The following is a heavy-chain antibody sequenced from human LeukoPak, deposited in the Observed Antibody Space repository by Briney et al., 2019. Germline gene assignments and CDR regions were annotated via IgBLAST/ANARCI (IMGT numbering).Heavy chain of an antibody. CDR2: INHSGST. J-gene: IGHJ4*02. V-gene: IGHV4-34*01. CDR3: ARTLRLRSYYFDY. D-gene: IGHD5-12*01. Sequence: SETLSLTCAVYGGSFSGYYWSWIRQPPGKGLEWIGEINHSGSTNYNPSLKSRVTISVDTSKNQFSLKLSSVTAADAAVYYCARTLRLRSYYFDYWGQGTLVTVSS. CDR1: GGSFSGYY.